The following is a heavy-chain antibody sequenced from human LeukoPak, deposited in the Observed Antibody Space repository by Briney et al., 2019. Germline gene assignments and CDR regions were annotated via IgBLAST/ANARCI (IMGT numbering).Heavy chain of an antibody. Sequence: QVQLQESGPGLVKPSQTLSLTCTVSGASISSGSEYWSWIRQPAGKGLEWIGRIYTSGSTNYNPSLKSRVTISVDTSKNQFSLKLSSVTAADTAVYYCARVYCSSTSCWFDPWGQGTLVTVSS. CDR3: ARVYCSSTSCWFDP. D-gene: IGHD2-2*01. J-gene: IGHJ5*02. CDR1: GASISSGSEY. V-gene: IGHV4-61*02. CDR2: IYTSGST.